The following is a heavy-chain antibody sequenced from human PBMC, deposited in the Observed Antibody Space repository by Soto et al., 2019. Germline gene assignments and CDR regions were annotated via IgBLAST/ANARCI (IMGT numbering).Heavy chain of an antibody. D-gene: IGHD3-9*01. Sequence: ASVKVSCKASGYTFTSYGISWVRQAPGQGLEWMGWISAYNGNTNYAQKLQGRVTMTTDTSTSTAYMELRSLISDDTAVYYCARAYDILTGSHYYYYMDVWGKGTTVTVSS. CDR2: ISAYNGNT. CDR1: GYTFTSYG. V-gene: IGHV1-18*01. J-gene: IGHJ6*03. CDR3: ARAYDILTGSHYYYYMDV.